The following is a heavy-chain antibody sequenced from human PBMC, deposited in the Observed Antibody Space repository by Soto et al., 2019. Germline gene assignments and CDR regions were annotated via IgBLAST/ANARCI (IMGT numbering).Heavy chain of an antibody. V-gene: IGHV4-34*01. CDR2: INHSGST. CDR3: ARDRSPGLFDY. J-gene: IGHJ4*02. CDR1: GGSFSGYS. Sequence: QVQLQQWGAGLLKPSETLSLTCAVYGGSFSGYSWTWIRQPPGTGLEWVGEINHSGSTNYNPSLNSRVTISIDTSKNQFSLKLTSVTAADTAVYYCARDRSPGLFDYWGQGTLVTVSS.